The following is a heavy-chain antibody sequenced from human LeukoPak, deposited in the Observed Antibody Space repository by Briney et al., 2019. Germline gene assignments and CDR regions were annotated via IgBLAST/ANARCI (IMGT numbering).Heavy chain of an antibody. CDR1: GGTFSSYA. CDR3: ARAGVKGTIRLSGY. D-gene: IGHD3-3*01. V-gene: IGHV1-46*01. Sequence: ASVKVSCRASGGTFSSYAISWVRQAPGQGLEWMGIINPSGGSTSYAQKFQGRVTMTRDTSTSTVYMELSSLRSEDTAVYYCARAGVKGTIRLSGYWGQGTLVTVSS. CDR2: INPSGGST. J-gene: IGHJ4*02.